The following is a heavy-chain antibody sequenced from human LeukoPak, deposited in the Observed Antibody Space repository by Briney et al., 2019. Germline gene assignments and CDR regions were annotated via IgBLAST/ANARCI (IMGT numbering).Heavy chain of an antibody. Sequence: SETLSLTCTVSGGSISSYYWSWIRQPPGKGLEWIGYIYFSGSTNYNPSLKSRVTISIDTSKNQFSLKLNSVTAADTAVYYCARHRRFGELSIFPLDFWGQGTLVTVSS. D-gene: IGHD3-10*01. CDR3: ARHRRFGELSIFPLDF. CDR1: GGSISSYY. J-gene: IGHJ4*02. CDR2: IYFSGST. V-gene: IGHV4-59*08.